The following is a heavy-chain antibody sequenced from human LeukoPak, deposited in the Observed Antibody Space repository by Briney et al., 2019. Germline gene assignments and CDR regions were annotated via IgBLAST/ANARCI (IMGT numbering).Heavy chain of an antibody. V-gene: IGHV4-59*01. CDR3: AREQTGITGDAFDI. CDR2: MYYSGSS. Sequence: SETLSLTCTVSGGAISYDYWSWIRQPPGKGLEWIGFMYYSGSSSYNPSLKSRVTISVDTSKNQFSLKLSSVTAADTAVYYCAREQTGITGDAFDIWGQGTMVTGAS. D-gene: IGHD7-27*01. J-gene: IGHJ3*02. CDR1: GGAISYDY.